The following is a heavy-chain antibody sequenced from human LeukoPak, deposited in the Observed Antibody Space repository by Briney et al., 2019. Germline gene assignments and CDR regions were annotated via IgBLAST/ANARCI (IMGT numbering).Heavy chain of an antibody. CDR3: AKDIVLMVYAINFDC. V-gene: IGHV3-21*01. D-gene: IGHD2-8*01. Sequence: GGSLRLSCAASAFSFSNYNMNWVRQAPGKGLEWVSYITSSGSYIYYADSVKGRFTISRDNAKNSLYLQMNSLRAEDTADYYCAKDIVLMVYAINFDCWGKGTLVTVSS. CDR2: ITSSGSYI. J-gene: IGHJ4*02. CDR1: AFSFSNYN.